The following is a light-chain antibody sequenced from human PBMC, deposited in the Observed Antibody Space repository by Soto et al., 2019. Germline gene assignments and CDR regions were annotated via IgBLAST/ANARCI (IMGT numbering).Light chain of an antibody. CDR1: SSNIGSNT. J-gene: IGLJ2*01. Sequence: QSVLTQPPSASGTPGQRGTISCSGSSSNIGSNTVNWYQQLPGTAPKLLIYTNNQRPSGVPDRFSGSKSGTSASLAISGLQSEDEADYYCAAWDDILNGVVFGGGTKLTVL. V-gene: IGLV1-44*01. CDR3: AAWDDILNGVV. CDR2: TNN.